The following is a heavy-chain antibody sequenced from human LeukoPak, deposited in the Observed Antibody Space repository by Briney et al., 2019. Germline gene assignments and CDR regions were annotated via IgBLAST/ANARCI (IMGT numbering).Heavy chain of an antibody. Sequence: RPSETLPLTCAVYGGSFSGYYWSWIRQPPGKGLEWIGEINHSGSTNYNPSLKSRVTISVDTSKNQFSLKLSSVTAADTAVYYCASTHVALLWFGELTHPFDYWGQGTLVTVSS. D-gene: IGHD3-10*01. CDR2: INHSGST. CDR1: GGSFSGYY. CDR3: ASTHVALLWFGELTHPFDY. V-gene: IGHV4-34*01. J-gene: IGHJ4*02.